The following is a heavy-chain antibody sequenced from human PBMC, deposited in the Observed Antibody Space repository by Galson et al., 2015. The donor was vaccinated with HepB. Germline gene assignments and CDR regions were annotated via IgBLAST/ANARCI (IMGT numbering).Heavy chain of an antibody. D-gene: IGHD1-1*01. V-gene: IGHV3-66*01. J-gene: IGHJ5*02. CDR1: GFTVSSNY. CDR2: IYSGGST. Sequence: SLRLSCAASGFTVSSNYMSWVRQAPGKGLEWVSVIYSGGSTYYADSVKGRFTISRDNSKNTLYLQMNSLRAEDTAVYYCARDPSGTGWFDPWGQGTLVTVSS. CDR3: ARDPSGTGWFDP.